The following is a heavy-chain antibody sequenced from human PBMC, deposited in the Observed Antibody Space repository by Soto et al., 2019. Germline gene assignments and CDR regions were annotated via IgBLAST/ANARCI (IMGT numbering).Heavy chain of an antibody. J-gene: IGHJ5*02. CDR3: ARAYRQRRGNWFDP. Sequence: QVQLQQWGAGLLKPSETLSLTCAVYGGSFSGYYWSWIRQPPGKGLESIGEINHSGSTNYNPSLTTQGTISVATSKSRCSLKLSSVTAADTAVYYCARAYRQRRGNWFDPWGQGTLVTVSS. V-gene: IGHV4-34*01. CDR1: GGSFSGYY. D-gene: IGHD3-16*02. CDR2: INHSGST.